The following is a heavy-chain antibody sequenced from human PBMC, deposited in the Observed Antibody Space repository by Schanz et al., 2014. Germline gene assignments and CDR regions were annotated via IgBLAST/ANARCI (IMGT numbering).Heavy chain of an antibody. CDR2: ISRSSSTI. Sequence: EVQLVESGGGLVQPGGSLRLSCAVSGFTVNTNYMSWVRQAPGKGLEWVSYISRSSSTIYYADSVRGRFTISRDNAKNSLYLQMNSLRAEDTAVYYCARDSGSHYLVDYWGQGTLVTVSS. CDR1: GFTVNTNY. D-gene: IGHD1-26*01. V-gene: IGHV3-48*01. CDR3: ARDSGSHYLVDY. J-gene: IGHJ4*02.